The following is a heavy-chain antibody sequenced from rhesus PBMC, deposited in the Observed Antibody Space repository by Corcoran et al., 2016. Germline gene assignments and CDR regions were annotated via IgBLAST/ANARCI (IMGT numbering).Heavy chain of an antibody. CDR3: ASDRLYSSV. Sequence: QLQLQESGPGLVKPSETLSVTCAVSGGSISSSYWSWIRQAPGKGLEWIGYIYGSGSSTNYNPSLKRRVTLSVDTSKNQLSLKLSSVTAADTAVYYCASDRLYSSVWGQGVLVTVSS. CDR2: IYGSGSST. J-gene: IGHJ4*01. CDR1: GGSISSSY. V-gene: IGHV4-169*02. D-gene: IGHD5-12*01.